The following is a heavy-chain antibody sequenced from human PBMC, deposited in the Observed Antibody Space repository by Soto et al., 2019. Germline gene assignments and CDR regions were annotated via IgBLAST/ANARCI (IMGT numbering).Heavy chain of an antibody. V-gene: IGHV1-18*01. Sequence: ASVKVSCKASGYTFTSYGISWVRQAPGQGLEWMGWISAYNGNTNYAQKLQGRVTMTTDTSTSTAYMELRSLRSDDTAVYYCARDLVFLWIGHPQEPIDFRGPGTRVT. D-gene: IGHD2-21*01. J-gene: IGHJ6*02. CDR2: ISAYNGNT. CDR1: GYTFTSYG. CDR3: ARDLVFLWIGHPQEPIDF.